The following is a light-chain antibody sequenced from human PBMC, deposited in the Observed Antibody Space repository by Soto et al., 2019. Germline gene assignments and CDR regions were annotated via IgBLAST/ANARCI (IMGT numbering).Light chain of an antibody. V-gene: IGKV1-27*01. CDR1: QGISSS. Sequence: DLQMTQSPSSLSASVGDRVIITCRASQGISSSLAWYQQKPGNVPKLLIYAASVLQSGVPSRFSGSGSGTDFTLTITSLQPEDVGTYYCQKYNSASLTFGGGTKVEIK. CDR2: AAS. CDR3: QKYNSASLT. J-gene: IGKJ4*01.